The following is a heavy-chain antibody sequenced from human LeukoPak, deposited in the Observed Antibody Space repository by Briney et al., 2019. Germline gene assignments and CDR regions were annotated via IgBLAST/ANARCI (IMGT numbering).Heavy chain of an antibody. D-gene: IGHD3-3*02. CDR3: ARSIQPYFDY. CDR2: IYYSGST. CDR1: GGSISSYY. V-gene: IGHV4-59*12. J-gene: IGHJ4*02. Sequence: SETLSLTCTVSGGSISSYYWSWIRQPPGKGLEWIGYIYYSGSTNYNPSLKSRVTISVDTSKNQFSLKLSSVTAADTAVYYCARSIQPYFDYWGQGTLVPVPS.